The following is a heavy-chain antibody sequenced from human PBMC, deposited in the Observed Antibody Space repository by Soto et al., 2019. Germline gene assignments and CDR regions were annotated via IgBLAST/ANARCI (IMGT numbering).Heavy chain of an antibody. CDR3: ARDSRWSVSVWAVTTSDYYYGMDV. V-gene: IGHV4-31*03. CDR1: GGSISSGGYY. Sequence: PSETLSLTCTVSGGSISSGGYYWSWIRQHPGKGLEWIGYIYYSGSTYYNPSLKSRVTISVDTSKNQFSLKLSSVTAADTAVYYCARDSRWSVSVWAVTTSDYYYGMDVWGQGTTVTVSS. D-gene: IGHD4-17*01. CDR2: IYYSGST. J-gene: IGHJ6*02.